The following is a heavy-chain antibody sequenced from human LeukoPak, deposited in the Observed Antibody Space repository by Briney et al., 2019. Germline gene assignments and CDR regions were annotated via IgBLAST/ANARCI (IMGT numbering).Heavy chain of an antibody. CDR1: GGTFSSFA. Sequence: SVKVSCKASGGTFSSFAFSWVRQAPGQGLEWMGRFIPIYGITNYAQKFQGRVTITTDESTSTAYMDLRSLRSEDTAVYFCASPTYYDFWSGYHQFDNWGQGTLVTVSS. D-gene: IGHD3-3*01. CDR3: ASPTYYDFWSGYHQFDN. V-gene: IGHV1-69*05. J-gene: IGHJ4*02. CDR2: FIPIYGIT.